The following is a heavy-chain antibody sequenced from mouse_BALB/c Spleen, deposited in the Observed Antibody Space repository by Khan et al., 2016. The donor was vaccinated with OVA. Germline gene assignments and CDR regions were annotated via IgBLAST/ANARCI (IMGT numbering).Heavy chain of an antibody. CDR2: ISSGGSYT. J-gene: IGHJ4*01. Sequence: EVELVESGGDLVKPGGSLKLSCAASGFTFSSYGMSWVRQTPDQRLEWVATISSGGSYTYYPDSVKGRFTISRDNAKNTLYLQMSSLKSEDTAMYYCARLYAMDYWGQGTSVTVSS. CDR3: ARLYAMDY. V-gene: IGHV5-6*01. CDR1: GFTFSSYG.